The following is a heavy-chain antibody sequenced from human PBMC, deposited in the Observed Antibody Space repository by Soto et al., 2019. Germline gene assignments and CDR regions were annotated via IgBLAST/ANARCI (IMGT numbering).Heavy chain of an antibody. CDR2: INAGNGNT. D-gene: IGHD6-6*01. CDR3: ARERYSSSSGRNWFDP. J-gene: IGHJ5*02. V-gene: IGHV1-3*01. CDR1: GYTFTSYA. Sequence: ASVKVSCKASGYTFTSYAMHWVRQAPGQRLEWMGWINAGNGNTKYSQKFQGRVTITRDTSASTAYMELSSLRSEDTAVYYCARERYSSSSGRNWFDPWGQGTLVTVSS.